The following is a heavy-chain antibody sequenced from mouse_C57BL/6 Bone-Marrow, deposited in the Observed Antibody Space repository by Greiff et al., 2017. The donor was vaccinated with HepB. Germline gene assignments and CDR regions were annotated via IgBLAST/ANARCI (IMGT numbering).Heavy chain of an antibody. V-gene: IGHV1-63*01. D-gene: IGHD2-10*01. CDR2: IYPGGGYT. J-gene: IGHJ2*01. CDR1: GYTFPNYW. CDR3: ASAYPTGYFDY. Sequence: QVQLQQSGAELVRPGTSVKMSCKASGYTFPNYWIGWAKQRPGHGLEWIGDIYPGGGYTNYNEKFKGKATLTADKSSSTAYMQFSSLTSEDSAIYYCASAYPTGYFDYWGQGTTLTVSS.